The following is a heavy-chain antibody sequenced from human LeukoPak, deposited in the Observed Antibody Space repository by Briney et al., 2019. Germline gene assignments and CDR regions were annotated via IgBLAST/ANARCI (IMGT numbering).Heavy chain of an antibody. CDR3: ARWGYSCGYDIDY. J-gene: IGHJ4*02. V-gene: IGHV3-7*01. D-gene: IGHD5-18*01. CDR2: IKQDGSEK. CDR1: GFTFSSYW. Sequence: GGSLRLSCAASGFTFSSYWMSWVRQAPGKGLEWVASIKQDGSEKYYVDSVKGRFTISRDNAKNSLYLQMNSLRAEDTAVYYCARWGYSCGYDIDYWGQGTLVTVSS.